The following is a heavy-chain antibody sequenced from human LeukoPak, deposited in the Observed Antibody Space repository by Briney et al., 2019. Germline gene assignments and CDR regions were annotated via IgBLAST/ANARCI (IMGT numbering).Heavy chain of an antibody. Sequence: ASVKVSCKASGYTFTSYYMHWVRQAPGQGLEWMGLINPTGDSTGYAQKFQGRVTMTRDMSTSTDFMELSSLRSEDTAVYYCAKDRSGSYSYYYYYMDVWGKGTTVTVSS. CDR1: GYTFTSYY. D-gene: IGHD1-26*01. V-gene: IGHV1-46*01. CDR3: AKDRSGSYSYYYYYMDV. CDR2: INPTGDST. J-gene: IGHJ6*03.